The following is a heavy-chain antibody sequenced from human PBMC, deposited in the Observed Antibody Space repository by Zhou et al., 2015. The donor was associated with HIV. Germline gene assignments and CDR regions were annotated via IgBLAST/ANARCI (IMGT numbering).Heavy chain of an antibody. V-gene: IGHV1-3*01. CDR3: ARSGWGDNWKY. D-gene: IGHD1-1*01. Sequence: QVQLVQSGAEVKKPGSSVKVSCKASGGTFSSYAISWVRQAPGQGLEWMGWINAGNGNTKYSQKFQGRVTITRDTSASTAYMELSSLRSEDTAVYYCARSGWGDNWKYWGQGTLGHRLL. J-gene: IGHJ4*02. CDR2: INAGNGNT. CDR1: GGTFSSYA.